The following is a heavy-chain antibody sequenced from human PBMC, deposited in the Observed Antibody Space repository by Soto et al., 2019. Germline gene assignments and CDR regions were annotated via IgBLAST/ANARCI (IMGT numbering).Heavy chain of an antibody. J-gene: IGHJ6*03. CDR2: ISYDETNK. V-gene: IGHV3-30*09. D-gene: IGHD4-4*01. CDR3: ARESASTADYYYYYMDV. Sequence: GGSLRLSCAASGFTFSSFAMYWVRQAPGKGLEWLAVISYDETNKYYADSVKGRFAISRDNSKNTLYLQMTSLRADDTAVYYCARESASTADYYYYYMDVWGKGTTVTVSS. CDR1: GFTFSSFA.